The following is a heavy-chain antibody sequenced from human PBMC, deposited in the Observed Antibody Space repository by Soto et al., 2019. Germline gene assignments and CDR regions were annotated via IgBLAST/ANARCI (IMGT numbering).Heavy chain of an antibody. D-gene: IGHD2-15*01. CDR3: ARDLLSGRYGMDV. V-gene: IGHV4-61*01. CDR2: ILYTGST. J-gene: IGHJ6*02. CDR1: GGSVSSGSYY. Sequence: QVQLQESGPGLVKPSETLSLTCTVSGGSVSSGSYYWSWIRQPPGKGLEWIGYILYTGSTNYNPSLKSRVTMLVDTSKNQFSLKLRSVTAADTAVYYCARDLLSGRYGMDVWGQGTTVTVSS.